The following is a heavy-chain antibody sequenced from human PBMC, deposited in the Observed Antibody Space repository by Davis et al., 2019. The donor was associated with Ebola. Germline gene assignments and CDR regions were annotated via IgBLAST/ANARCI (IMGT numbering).Heavy chain of an antibody. J-gene: IGHJ6*02. V-gene: IGHV4-39*07. D-gene: IGHD2/OR15-2a*01. CDR1: GGSISSGGYY. CDR3: ARAGPQNYYYYYYGMDV. Sequence: PSETLSLTCTVSGGSISSGGYYWSWIRQPPGKGLEWIGEINHSGSTNYNPSLKSRVTISVDTSKNQFSLKLSSVTAADTAVYYCARAGPQNYYYYYYGMDVWGQGTTVTVSS. CDR2: INHSGST.